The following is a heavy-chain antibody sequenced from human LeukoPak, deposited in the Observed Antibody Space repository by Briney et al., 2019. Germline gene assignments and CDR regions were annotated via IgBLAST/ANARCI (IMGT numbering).Heavy chain of an antibody. CDR3: ARDGEGITMVRGVIIGSAFDY. J-gene: IGHJ4*02. CDR1: GGSISNYY. Sequence: SETLSLTCTVSGGSISNYYWSWIRQPPGKGLEWIGRIYTSGSTNYNPSLKSRVTMSVDTSKNQFSLKLSPVTAADTAVYYCARDGEGITMVRGVIIGSAFDYWGQGTLVTVSS. CDR2: IYTSGST. V-gene: IGHV4-4*07. D-gene: IGHD3-10*01.